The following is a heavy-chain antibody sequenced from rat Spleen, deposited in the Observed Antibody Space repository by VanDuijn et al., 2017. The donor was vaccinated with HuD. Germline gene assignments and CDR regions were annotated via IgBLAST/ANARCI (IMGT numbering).Heavy chain of an antibody. CDR2: INKDSNII. CDR1: GFNFNDYW. J-gene: IGHJ2*01. Sequence: EVKLVESGGGLVQPGRSLKLSCAASGFNFNDYWMGWVRQAPGKGLEWIGEINKDSNIISYTPSLKEKFTISRDNAQNTLYLQMSKLESEDPAIYYCSREVPPLDYWGQGVMVTVSS. CDR3: SREVPPLDY. V-gene: IGHV4-2*01.